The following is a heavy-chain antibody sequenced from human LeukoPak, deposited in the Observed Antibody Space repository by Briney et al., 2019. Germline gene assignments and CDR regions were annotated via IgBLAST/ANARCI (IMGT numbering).Heavy chain of an antibody. D-gene: IGHD2-2*01. V-gene: IGHV3-11*01. Sequence: GGSLRLSCAASGFTFRDYYMSWIRQAPGKGLEWVSCISSSGSTIYYADSVKGRFTISRDNAKNSLYLQMNSLRAEDTAVYYCASSPSQLLPRIDYWGQGTLVTVSS. CDR2: ISSSGSTI. CDR1: GFTFRDYY. J-gene: IGHJ4*02. CDR3: ASSPSQLLPRIDY.